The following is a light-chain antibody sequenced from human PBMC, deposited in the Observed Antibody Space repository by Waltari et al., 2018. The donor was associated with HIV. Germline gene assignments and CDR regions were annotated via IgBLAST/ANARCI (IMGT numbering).Light chain of an antibody. CDR2: RNN. Sequence: QSVLTQPPSASGTPGQRVTISCSGSSSNIGINYVYWYQQLPGTAPKLLISRNNQRPSGVPDRFSGSKSGTSASLAISGLRSDDEGDYYGAAWDDSLSGVIFGGGTKLTVL. CDR3: AAWDDSLSGVI. V-gene: IGLV1-47*01. CDR1: SSNIGINY. J-gene: IGLJ2*01.